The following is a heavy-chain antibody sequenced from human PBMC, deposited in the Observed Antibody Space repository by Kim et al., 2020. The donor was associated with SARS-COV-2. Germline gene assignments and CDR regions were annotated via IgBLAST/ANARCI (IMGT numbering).Heavy chain of an antibody. J-gene: IGHJ6*02. CDR1: GFTFSSYW. CDR3: ARDSAAAADVWYYYYGMDV. Sequence: GGSLRLSCAASGFTFSSYWMSWVRQAPGKGLEWVANIKQDGSEKYYVDSVKGRFTISRDNAKNSLYLQMNSLRAEDTAVYYCARDSAAAADVWYYYYGMDVRGQGTTVTVSS. V-gene: IGHV3-7*03. D-gene: IGHD6-13*01. CDR2: IKQDGSEK.